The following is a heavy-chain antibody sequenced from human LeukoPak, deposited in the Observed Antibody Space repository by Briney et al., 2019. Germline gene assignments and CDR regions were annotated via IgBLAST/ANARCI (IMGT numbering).Heavy chain of an antibody. Sequence: PSETLSLTCAVSGVSISSYFWSWIRQPPGQGLEWIGYIYHSGSTHYNPSLKSRVTISVDTSKNQFSLRLSSVTAADTAVYYCARDGYSGSDALWGQGILVTVSS. CDR2: IYHSGST. V-gene: IGHV4-59*01. CDR1: GVSISSYF. CDR3: ARDGYSGSDAL. D-gene: IGHD5-12*01. J-gene: IGHJ4*02.